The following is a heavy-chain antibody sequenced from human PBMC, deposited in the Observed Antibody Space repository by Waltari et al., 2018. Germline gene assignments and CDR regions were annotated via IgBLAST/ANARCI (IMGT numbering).Heavy chain of an antibody. CDR3: ARASWYAGTSCYRVGCVLDV. Sequence: QVQLQQWGAGLLKPSETLSLTCAVYGGSFSGYYWSWIRPPPGKGLEWIGEINHSGSTNYNPSLKSRVTISVDTSKNQFSLKLSSVTAADTAVYYCARASWYAGTSCYRVGCVLDVWGQGTTVTVSS. D-gene: IGHD2-2*02. CDR1: GGSFSGYY. V-gene: IGHV4-34*01. J-gene: IGHJ6*02. CDR2: INHSGST.